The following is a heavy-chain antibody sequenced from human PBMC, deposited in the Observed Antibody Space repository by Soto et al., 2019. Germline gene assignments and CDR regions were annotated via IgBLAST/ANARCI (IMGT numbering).Heavy chain of an antibody. J-gene: IGHJ6*02. V-gene: IGHV3-23*01. CDR2: ISGSGGST. D-gene: IGHD3-9*01. Sequence: PGGSLRLSCAASGFTFSRYAMSWVRQAPGKGLEWVSAISGSGGSTYYADSVKGRFTISRDNSKNTLYLQMNSLRAEDTAVYYCAKDFGEILLRYFARQLGMDVWGQGTTVTVSS. CDR3: AKDFGEILLRYFARQLGMDV. CDR1: GFTFSRYA.